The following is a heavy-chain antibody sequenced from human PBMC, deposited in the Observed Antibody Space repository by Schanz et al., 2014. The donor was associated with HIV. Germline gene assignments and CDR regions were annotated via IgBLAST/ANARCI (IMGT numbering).Heavy chain of an antibody. CDR2: IWYDGSNK. V-gene: IGHV3-33*01. J-gene: IGHJ6*02. D-gene: IGHD6-6*01. Sequence: QVQLVESGGRVVQPGRSLRLSCAASGFTFSTYGMHWVRQAPGKGLEWVAVIWYDGSNKYYADSVKGRFTISRDNSKNTLYLQMNSLRADDTAVYYCASTIYPYSSSSDYYYGMDVWGQGTTVSVSS. CDR3: ASTIYPYSSSSDYYYGMDV. CDR1: GFTFSTYG.